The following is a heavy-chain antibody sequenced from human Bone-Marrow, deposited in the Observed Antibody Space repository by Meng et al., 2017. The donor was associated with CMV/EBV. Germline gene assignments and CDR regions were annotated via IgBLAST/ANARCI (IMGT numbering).Heavy chain of an antibody. CDR2: INSKSGVT. Sequence: ASVKVSCKASGYTFSDYFLHWVRQAPGQGLEWMGWINSKSGVTNYAQRFQDRVTMTTDTSIRTVYMDLSRLTSDDTAIFYCARDLGVGAAGYWGQRTLVTVSS. D-gene: IGHD3-3*01. CDR1: GYTFSDYF. CDR3: ARDLGVGAAGY. J-gene: IGHJ4*01. V-gene: IGHV1-2*02.